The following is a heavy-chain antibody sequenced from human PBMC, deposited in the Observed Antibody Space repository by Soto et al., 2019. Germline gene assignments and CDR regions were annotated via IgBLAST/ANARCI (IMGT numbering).Heavy chain of an antibody. J-gene: IGHJ4*02. CDR3: ARPKSVGATLFDY. CDR1: GFTVSSNY. D-gene: IGHD1-26*01. CDR2: IYSGGST. V-gene: IGHV3-53*01. Sequence: GGSLRLSCAASGFTVSSNYMSWVRQAPGKGLEWVSVIYSGGSTYYADSVKGRFTISRDNAKNSLYLQMNSLRDEDTAVYYCARPKSVGATLFDYWGQGTLVTVSS.